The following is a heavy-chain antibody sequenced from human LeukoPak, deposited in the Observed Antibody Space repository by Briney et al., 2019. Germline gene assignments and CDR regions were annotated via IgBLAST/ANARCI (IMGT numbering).Heavy chain of an antibody. CDR2: ISWNSGSI. CDR1: GFTFDDYA. J-gene: IGHJ4*02. CDR3: AKDMGGSYFPDSFHY. D-gene: IGHD1-26*01. Sequence: PGGSLRLSCAASGFTFDDYAMHWVRQAPGKGLEWVSGISWNSGSIGYADSVKGRFTISRDNAKNSLYLQMNSLRAEDTALYYCAKDMGGSYFPDSFHYWGQGTLVTVSS. V-gene: IGHV3-9*01.